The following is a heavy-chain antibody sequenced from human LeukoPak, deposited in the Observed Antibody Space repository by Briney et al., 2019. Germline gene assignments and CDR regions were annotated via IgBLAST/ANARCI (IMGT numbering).Heavy chain of an antibody. CDR3: ARDLEGYCTNGVCYDYFDY. CDR1: GFTFSSYA. D-gene: IGHD2-8*01. Sequence: GGPLRFSGAASGFTFSSYAMHWVRQAPGKGLEWVAVISYDGSNKYYADSVKGRFTISRDNSKNTLYLQMNSLRADDTAVYYCARDLEGYCTNGVCYDYFDYWGQGTLVTVSS. CDR2: ISYDGSNK. V-gene: IGHV3-30-3*01. J-gene: IGHJ4*02.